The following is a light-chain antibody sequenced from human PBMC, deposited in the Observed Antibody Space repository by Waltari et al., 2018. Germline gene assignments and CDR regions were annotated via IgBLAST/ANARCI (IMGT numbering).Light chain of an antibody. V-gene: IGLV2-23*01. J-gene: IGLJ2*01. CDR3: SSYAGFSTVV. CDR2: ADS. CDR1: SSDVGSYNL. Sequence: QSALTQPASVSGSPGQSITISCTGTSSDVGSYNLFSWYQPHPGSAPKLMIYADSKRPSGVSDRFSGSKSGNTASLTISGLQAEDEADYYYSSYAGFSTVVFGGGTKLTVL.